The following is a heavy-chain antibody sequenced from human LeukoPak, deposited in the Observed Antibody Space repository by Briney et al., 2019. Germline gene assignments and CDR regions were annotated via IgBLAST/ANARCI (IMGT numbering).Heavy chain of an antibody. V-gene: IGHV3-30-3*01. CDR3: AGTYDYDAFDI. CDR1: GFTFSSYA. D-gene: IGHD3-22*01. J-gene: IGHJ3*02. Sequence: GGSLRLSCAASGFTFSSYAMHWVRQAPGKGLEWVAVISYDGSNKYYADSVKGRFTISRDNSKNTLYLQMNSPRAEDTAVYYCAGTYDYDAFDIWGQGTMVTVSS. CDR2: ISYDGSNK.